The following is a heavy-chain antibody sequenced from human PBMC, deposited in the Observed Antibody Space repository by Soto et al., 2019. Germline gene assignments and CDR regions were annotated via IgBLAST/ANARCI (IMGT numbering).Heavy chain of an antibody. D-gene: IGHD6-19*01. V-gene: IGHV4-34*01. CDR3: ARGRSGWYGIGY. Sequence: PSETLSLTCAVYGGSFSGYYWSWIRQPPGKGLEWIGEINHSGSTNYNPSLKSRVTISVDTSKNQFSLKLSSVTAADTAVYYCARGRSGWYGIGYWGQGTLVTSPQ. J-gene: IGHJ4*02. CDR2: INHSGST. CDR1: GGSFSGYY.